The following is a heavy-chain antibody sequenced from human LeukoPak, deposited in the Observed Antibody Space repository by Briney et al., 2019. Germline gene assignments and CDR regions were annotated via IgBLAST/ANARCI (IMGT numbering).Heavy chain of an antibody. V-gene: IGHV1-2*06. D-gene: IGHD6-19*01. J-gene: IGHJ4*02. CDR1: GYTFTGYY. Sequence: ASVEVSCKASGYTFTGYYMHWVRQAPGQGLEWMGRINPNSGGTNYAQKFQGRVTMTRDTSISTAYMELSRLRSDDTAVYYCAVVGYSSGWYFDYWGQGTLVTVSS. CDR2: INPNSGGT. CDR3: AVVGYSSGWYFDY.